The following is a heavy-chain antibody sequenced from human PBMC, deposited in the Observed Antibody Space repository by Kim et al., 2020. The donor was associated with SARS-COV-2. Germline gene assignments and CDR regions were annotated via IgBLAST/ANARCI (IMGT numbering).Heavy chain of an antibody. CDR3: ATRFFDSSGNYHDY. CDR1: GGTFGTYP. Sequence: SVKVSCKASGGTFGTYPISWVRQAPGQGLEWMGGIIPFFDTTNYAPKFQGRITITADESTSTTYMELTSLKSGDTAVYFCATRFFDSSGNYHDYWGQGT. D-gene: IGHD3-22*01. CDR2: IIPFFDTT. J-gene: IGHJ4*02. V-gene: IGHV1-69*13.